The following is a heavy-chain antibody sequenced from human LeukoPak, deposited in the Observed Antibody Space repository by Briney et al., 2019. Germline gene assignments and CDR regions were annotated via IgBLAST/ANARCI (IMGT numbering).Heavy chain of an antibody. CDR2: IIPILGIA. Sequence: SVRLFYKACVRTFSIYDISWVRQAPGQGREWMVRIIPILGIANYEQKFQGRVTITADKSTSTAYMELSSLRSEDTAVYYCASPLNISSWYLNYYYHGMDVWGQGTTVTVSS. D-gene: IGHD6-13*01. CDR3: ASPLNISSWYLNYYYHGMDV. J-gene: IGHJ6*02. CDR1: VRTFSIYD. V-gene: IGHV1-69*04.